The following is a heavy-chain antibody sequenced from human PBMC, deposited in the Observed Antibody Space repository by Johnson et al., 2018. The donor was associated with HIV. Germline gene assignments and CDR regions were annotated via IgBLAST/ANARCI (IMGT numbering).Heavy chain of an antibody. J-gene: IGHJ3*01. CDR3: VKGFRRYLKFGGGLLDAFDL. CDR2: IYSGGST. V-gene: IGHV3-66*02. Sequence: EQLVESGGGLVQPGGSPRLSCAASGFTVSSNYMNWVRQAPGKGLEWVSVIYSGGSTYYADSVKGRVTISRDTAKNSLYLQMNTLRPDDTAFYHCVKGFRRYLKFGGGLLDAFDLWGLGTMVTVSS. CDR1: GFTVSSNY. D-gene: IGHD3-9*01.